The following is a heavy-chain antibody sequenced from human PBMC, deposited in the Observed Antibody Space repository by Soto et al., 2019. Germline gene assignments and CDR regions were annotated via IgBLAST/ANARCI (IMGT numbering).Heavy chain of an antibody. J-gene: IGHJ2*01. Sequence: QVQLVQSGPEVKKPGSSVKVSCTASGGTLTSYTINWVRQAPGQGLEWMGRIIPLVEMANYAQKFQGRITITANTSTSAPYMELSSLRSEDTAVYYCARGDTSFDIWGRGTLITFSS. D-gene: IGHD3-10*01. CDR3: ARGDTSFDI. V-gene: IGHV1-69*02. CDR2: IIPLVEMA. CDR1: GGTLTSYT.